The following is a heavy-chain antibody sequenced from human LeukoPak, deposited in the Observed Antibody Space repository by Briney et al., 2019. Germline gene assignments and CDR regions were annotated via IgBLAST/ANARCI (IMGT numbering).Heavy chain of an antibody. Sequence: GRSLRLSCAASGFTFSSYGMHWVRQAPGKGLEWVAVISYDGSNKYYADSVKGRFTISRDNSKNTLHLQMNSLRAEDTAVYYCANSGTTGRSGLVVWGRGTTVTVSS. CDR3: ANSGTTGRSGLVV. CDR2: ISYDGSNK. V-gene: IGHV3-30*18. J-gene: IGHJ6*02. D-gene: IGHD1-1*01. CDR1: GFTFSSYG.